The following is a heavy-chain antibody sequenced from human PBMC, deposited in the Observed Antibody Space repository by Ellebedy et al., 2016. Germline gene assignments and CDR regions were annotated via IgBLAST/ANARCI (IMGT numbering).Heavy chain of an antibody. Sequence: GESLKISCAASGFTFSSYSMNWVRQAPGKGLEWVSSISSSSSYIYYADSVMGRFTISKDKAKNSLYLQINSLRAEDTAVYYCARDLEPTYGDSTAGYNYYGMDVWGQGTTVTVSS. J-gene: IGHJ6*02. CDR2: ISSSSSYI. V-gene: IGHV3-21*01. CDR1: GFTFSSYS. CDR3: ARDLEPTYGDSTAGYNYYGMDV. D-gene: IGHD4-17*01.